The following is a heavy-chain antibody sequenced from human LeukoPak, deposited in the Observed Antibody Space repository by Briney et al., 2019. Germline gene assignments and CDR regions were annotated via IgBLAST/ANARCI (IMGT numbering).Heavy chain of an antibody. CDR3: AHKEYCALGSLGDSFDY. D-gene: IGHD2/OR15-2a*01. CDR2: TYWDGDK. CDR1: GFSLSTSGVG. V-gene: IGHV2-5*02. Sequence: VSGPTLANPTQTLTLTCTFSGFSLSTSGVGVGWIRQPSGKARAWHAATYWDGDKRYSPSLKSRLSLTKSTSKNQVVLTMPNLDPVDTATYYCAHKEYCALGSLGDSFDYWGQGTLVTVSS. J-gene: IGHJ4*02.